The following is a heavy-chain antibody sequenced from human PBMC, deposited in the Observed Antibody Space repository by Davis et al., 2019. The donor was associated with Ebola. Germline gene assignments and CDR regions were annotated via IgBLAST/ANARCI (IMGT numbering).Heavy chain of an antibody. CDR2: IGAGGDHI. J-gene: IGHJ6*02. Sequence: PSETLSLTCAVYGGSFSGFHWSWVRQAPGKGLEWLSYIGAGGDHINYVDSVKGRFTISRDNAKDSLSLHMNNLRDDDTAVYYCARRIILSSRGGVDVWGQGTTVTVSS. CDR1: GGSFSGFH. D-gene: IGHD2-2*01. CDR3: ARRIILSSRGGVDV. V-gene: IGHV3-48*02.